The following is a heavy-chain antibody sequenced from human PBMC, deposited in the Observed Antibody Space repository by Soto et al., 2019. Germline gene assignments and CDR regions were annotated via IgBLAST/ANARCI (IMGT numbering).Heavy chain of an antibody. D-gene: IGHD3-3*01. CDR3: ARWSYLDY. CDR1: GFSFGSYA. CDR2: ISGSDGKT. V-gene: IGHV3-23*01. Sequence: VGSLRLSCAASGFSFGSYALSWVRQAPGKGLEWVSTISGSDGKTFYADAVKGRFSISRDTSQSTLYLQMNSLRADDTAMYYCARWSYLDYWGQGTRVTVSS. J-gene: IGHJ4*02.